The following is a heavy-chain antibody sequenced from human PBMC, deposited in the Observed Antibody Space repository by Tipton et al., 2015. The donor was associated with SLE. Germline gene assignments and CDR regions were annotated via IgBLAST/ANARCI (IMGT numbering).Heavy chain of an antibody. CDR1: GDSIKSDHYF. CDR2: IYTSGNI. V-gene: IGHV4-61*09. J-gene: IGHJ6*03. Sequence: TLSLTCTVSGDSIKSDHYFWTWVRQPAGKGLEWIGHIYTSGNINYNPSLKSRVTMSVDTSKNQFSLNLSSVTAADTAIYFCTRERDCGTDCFGSYYYYMDVWGKGTTVTVSS. CDR3: TRERDCGTDCFGSYYYYMDV. D-gene: IGHD2-21*01.